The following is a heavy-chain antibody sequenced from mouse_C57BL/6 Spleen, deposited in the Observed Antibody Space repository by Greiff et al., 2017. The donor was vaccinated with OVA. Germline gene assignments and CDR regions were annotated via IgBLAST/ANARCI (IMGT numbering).Heavy chain of an antibody. J-gene: IGHJ2*01. CDR3: AREEGVLRDGYYFDD. V-gene: IGHV1-63*01. CDR2: IYPGGGYT. CDR1: GYTFTNYW. Sequence: VQLQQSGAELVRPGTSVKMSCKASGYTFTNYWIGWAKQRPGHGLEWIGYIYPGGGYTNYNEKFKGKATLTADKSSSTAYMQFSRLTSEDSAIYYGAREEGVLRDGYYFDDWGQGTTLTVSS. D-gene: IGHD1-1*01.